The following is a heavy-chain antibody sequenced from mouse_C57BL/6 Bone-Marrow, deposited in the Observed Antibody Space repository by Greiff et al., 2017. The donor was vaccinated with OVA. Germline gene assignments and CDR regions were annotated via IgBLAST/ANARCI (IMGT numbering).Heavy chain of an antibody. CDR2: IWSGGST. V-gene: IGHV2-2*01. CDR3: ARNRGLNWYFDV. Sequence: QVQLKQSGPGLVQPSQSLSITCTVSGFSLTSYGVHWVRQSPGKGLEWLGVIWSGGSTDYNAAFISRLSISKDNSKSQVFFKMNSLQADDTAIYYCARNRGLNWYFDVWGTGTTVTVSS. J-gene: IGHJ1*03. CDR1: GFSLTSYG. D-gene: IGHD1-3*01.